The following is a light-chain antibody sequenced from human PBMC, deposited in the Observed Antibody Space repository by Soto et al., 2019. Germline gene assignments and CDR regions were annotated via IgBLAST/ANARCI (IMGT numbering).Light chain of an antibody. CDR1: QSVSTN. Sequence: EIVMTQSPATLSVSPGERATLSCRASQSVSTNFAWYQQKPGQAPRLLIYDASTRATGIPARFSGSGSGTEFTLTISSLQSEDFAVYYCQQYSNWPPGTFGQGTKVEIK. V-gene: IGKV3-15*01. J-gene: IGKJ1*01. CDR2: DAS. CDR3: QQYSNWPPGT.